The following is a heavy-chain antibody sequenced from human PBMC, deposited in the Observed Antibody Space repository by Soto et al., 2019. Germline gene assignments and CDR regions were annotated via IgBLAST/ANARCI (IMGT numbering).Heavy chain of an antibody. Sequence: GGSLRLSCAASGFTFISYSMNWVRQAPGKGLEWVSSISSTSAYISYVDSVKGRFTISRDNAKNSLYLQMNSLRAEDTAVYFCAREKSVADAWYFDLWGRGTLVTVSS. D-gene: IGHD2-21*01. CDR3: AREKSVADAWYFDL. J-gene: IGHJ2*01. V-gene: IGHV3-21*01. CDR1: GFTFISYS. CDR2: ISSTSAYI.